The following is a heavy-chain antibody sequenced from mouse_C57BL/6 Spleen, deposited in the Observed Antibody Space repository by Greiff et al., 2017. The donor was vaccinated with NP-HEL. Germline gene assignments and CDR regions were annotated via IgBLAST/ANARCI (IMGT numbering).Heavy chain of an antibody. CDR3: ARGDYDEGYFDY. J-gene: IGHJ2*01. V-gene: IGHV1-82*01. CDR1: GYAFSSSW. D-gene: IGHD2-4*01. Sequence: QVTLKESGPELVKPGASVKISCKASGYAFSSSWMNWVKQRPGKGLEWIGRIYPGDGDTNYNGKFKGKATLTADKSSSTAYMQLSSLTSEDSAVYFCARGDYDEGYFDYWGQGTTLTVSS. CDR2: IYPGDGDT.